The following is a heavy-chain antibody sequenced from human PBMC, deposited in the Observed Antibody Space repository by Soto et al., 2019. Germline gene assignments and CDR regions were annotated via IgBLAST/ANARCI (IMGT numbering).Heavy chain of an antibody. Sequence: GGSLRLSCAASGFTFSSYAMNWVRQAPGKGLEWVSGISGSSGNTYYADSVKGRFTISRDNAKNTLYLQMNILRAEDTAVYFCARSYVGLATQPDYWGHGTLVTVSS. CDR1: GFTFSSYA. CDR3: ARSYVGLATQPDY. J-gene: IGHJ4*01. D-gene: IGHD1-26*01. V-gene: IGHV3-23*01. CDR2: ISGSSGNT.